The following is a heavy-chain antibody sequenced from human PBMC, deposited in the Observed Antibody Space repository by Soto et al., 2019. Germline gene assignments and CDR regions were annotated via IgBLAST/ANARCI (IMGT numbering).Heavy chain of an antibody. V-gene: IGHV3-23*01. Sequence: GGSLRLSCAASGFTFISYAMSWVRQAPGKGLEWVSAISGSGGSTYYADSVKGRFTISRDNSKNTLYLQMNSLRAEDTAVYYCAKGTGSGSGSYYYGMDVWGQGTTVTVSS. CDR2: ISGSGGST. CDR3: AKGTGSGSGSYYYGMDV. CDR1: GFTFISYA. J-gene: IGHJ6*02. D-gene: IGHD3-10*01.